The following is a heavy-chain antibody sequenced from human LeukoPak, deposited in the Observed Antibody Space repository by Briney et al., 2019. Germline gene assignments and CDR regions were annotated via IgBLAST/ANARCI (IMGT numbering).Heavy chain of an antibody. CDR2: ISYDGSNK. J-gene: IGHJ4*02. Sequence: PGRSLRLSCAASGFTFSSYGMHWVRQAPGKGLEWVAVISYDGSNKYYADSVKGRFTISRDNSKNTLYLQMNSLRAEDTAVCYCAKDSHGDYVFDYWGQGTLVTVSS. CDR3: AKDSHGDYVFDY. V-gene: IGHV3-30*18. D-gene: IGHD4-17*01. CDR1: GFTFSSYG.